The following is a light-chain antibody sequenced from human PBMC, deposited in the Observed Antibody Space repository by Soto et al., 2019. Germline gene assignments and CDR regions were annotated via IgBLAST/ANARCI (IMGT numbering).Light chain of an antibody. CDR2: AAS. CDR1: QGISSY. Sequence: AIRMTQSPSSLSASTGDRVTITCRASQGISSYLAWYQQKPGKAPKLLIYAASTLQSGVPSRFSGSGSGTDFTLTISCLQSEDFATYYCQQYYIYPQTFGQGTEVEIK. V-gene: IGKV1-8*01. J-gene: IGKJ1*01. CDR3: QQYYIYPQT.